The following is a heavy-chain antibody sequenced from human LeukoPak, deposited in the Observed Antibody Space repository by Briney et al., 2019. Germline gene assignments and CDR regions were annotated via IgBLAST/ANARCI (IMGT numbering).Heavy chain of an antibody. J-gene: IGHJ4*02. V-gene: IGHV1-18*01. CDR1: GYTFTSYG. D-gene: IGHD3-10*01. CDR2: ISAYNGNT. Sequence: ASVKVSCKASGYTFTSYGISWVRQSPGQGLEWMGWISAYNGNTNYAQKLQGRVTMTTDTSTSTAYMELRSLRSDDTAVYYCARGDLWFGESLYFDYWGQGTLVTVSS. CDR3: ARGDLWFGESLYFDY.